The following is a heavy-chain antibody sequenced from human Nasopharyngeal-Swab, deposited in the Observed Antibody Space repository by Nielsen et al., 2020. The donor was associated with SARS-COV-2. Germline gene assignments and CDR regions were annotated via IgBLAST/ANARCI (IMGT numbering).Heavy chain of an antibody. CDR3: ARGLSGIVPVPILGLGPYYYYYYMDV. CDR2: INHSGST. V-gene: IGHV4-34*01. D-gene: IGHD2-2*01. Sequence: RQAPGKGPEWIAEINHSGSTNYNPSLKSRVTLSVDTSMNQVSLEVSSVTAADTAVYYCARGLSGIVPVPILGLGPYYYYYYMDVWGKGTTVTVSS. J-gene: IGHJ6*03.